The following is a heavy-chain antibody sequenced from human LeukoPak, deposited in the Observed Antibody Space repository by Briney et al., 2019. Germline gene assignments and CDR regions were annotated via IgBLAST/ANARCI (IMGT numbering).Heavy chain of an antibody. CDR1: GGSISSSNYY. V-gene: IGHV4-39*07. Sequence: PSETLSITCTVSGGSISSSNYYWGWIRQPPGKGLEWIGSIYYSGSTYYNPSLKSRVTISVDTSKNQFSLKLSSVTAADTAVYYCARGKLSGSYYVFFDYWGQGTLVTVSS. J-gene: IGHJ4*02. D-gene: IGHD1-26*01. CDR3: ARGKLSGSYYVFFDY. CDR2: IYYSGST.